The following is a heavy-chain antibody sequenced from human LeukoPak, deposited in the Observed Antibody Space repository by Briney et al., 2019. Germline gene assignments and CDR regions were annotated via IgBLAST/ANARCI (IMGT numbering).Heavy chain of an antibody. CDR1: GFTFSSYW. J-gene: IGHJ4*02. D-gene: IGHD3-10*01. CDR2: IKQDGSEK. CDR3: AKDGLYGSGSLHY. Sequence: GGSLRLSCAASGFTFSSYWMSWVRQAPGKGLEWVANIKQDGSEKYYVDSVKGRFTISRDNAKNSLYLQMNSLRAEDTAVYYCAKDGLYGSGSLHYWGQGTLVTVSS. V-gene: IGHV3-7*01.